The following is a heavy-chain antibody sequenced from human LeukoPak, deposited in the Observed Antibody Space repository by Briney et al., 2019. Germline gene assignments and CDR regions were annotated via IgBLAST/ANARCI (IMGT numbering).Heavy chain of an antibody. Sequence: SETLSLTCSVSDGSTISYHWSWIRQPAGKGLEWIGRIYTTGSTDYSPSLMSRVTMSVDTSKNQFSLKLRSVTAADTAVYYCARAERTVNVFDSWGQGTIVTVSS. CDR2: IYTTGST. CDR1: DGSTISYH. V-gene: IGHV4-4*07. CDR3: ARAERTVNVFDS. D-gene: IGHD3-10*02. J-gene: IGHJ3*01.